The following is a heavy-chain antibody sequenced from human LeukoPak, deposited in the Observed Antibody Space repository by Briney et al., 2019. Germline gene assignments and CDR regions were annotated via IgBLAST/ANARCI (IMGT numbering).Heavy chain of an antibody. D-gene: IGHD1-26*01. CDR1: GFTFTTSA. Sequence: SVKVSCTASGFTFTTSAMHWVRQARGQRLEWMGWIAVGSGDTSYAQQFQERVTITRDMSTRTAYMELSSLRSEDTAVYYCAADFNAYTGSYYDYWGQGTLVAVSS. V-gene: IGHV1-58*02. CDR2: IAVGSGDT. J-gene: IGHJ4*02. CDR3: AADFNAYTGSYYDY.